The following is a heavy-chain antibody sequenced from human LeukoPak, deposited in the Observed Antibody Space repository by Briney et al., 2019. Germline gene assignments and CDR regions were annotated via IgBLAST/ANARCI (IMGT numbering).Heavy chain of an antibody. Sequence: ALVNVSCKPSGYTFTSYGISWVRQAPGQGLEWMGWISAYNGNTNYAQKLQGRVTMTTDTSTSTAYLELRSLRSEDTAVYYCARDMDIVATIANYWGQGTLVTVSA. J-gene: IGHJ4*02. CDR3: ARDMDIVATIANY. CDR1: GYTFTSYG. CDR2: ISAYNGNT. V-gene: IGHV1-18*01. D-gene: IGHD5-12*01.